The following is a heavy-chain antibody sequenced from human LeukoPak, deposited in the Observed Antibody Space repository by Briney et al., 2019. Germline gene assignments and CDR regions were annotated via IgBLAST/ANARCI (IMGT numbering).Heavy chain of an antibody. CDR1: GFTFDDYG. J-gene: IGHJ4*02. CDR3: ARDKIDGAFDY. V-gene: IGHV3-20*04. Sequence: GGSLRLSCAASGFTFDDYGMSWVRQAPGKGLEWVSGINWNGGSTGYADSVKGRFTISRDNAKDSLYLQMNSLRAEDTALYYCARDKIDGAFDYWGQGTLVTVSS. D-gene: IGHD4-17*01. CDR2: INWNGGST.